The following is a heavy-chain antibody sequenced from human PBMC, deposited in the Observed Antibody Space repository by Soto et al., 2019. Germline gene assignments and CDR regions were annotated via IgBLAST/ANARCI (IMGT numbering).Heavy chain of an antibody. J-gene: IGHJ6*02. CDR3: ARIPSYDTSGPFDYYYGMDA. CDR1: GYMFTSYD. D-gene: IGHD3-22*01. Sequence: QVQLVQSGAEVKKPGASVTVSCTASGYMFTSYDIGWVRQATGQGLEWMGWMNPNSGNTGYAQNFQGRVTMTSHTSMGTAYMELSSRRSDDTAVYYCARIPSYDTSGPFDYYYGMDAWGQGTTVTVSS. V-gene: IGHV1-8*01. CDR2: MNPNSGNT.